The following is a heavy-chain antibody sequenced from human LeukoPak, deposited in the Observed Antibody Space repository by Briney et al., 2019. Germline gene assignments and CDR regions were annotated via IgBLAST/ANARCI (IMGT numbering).Heavy chain of an antibody. CDR1: GYTLTELS. J-gene: IGHJ4*02. D-gene: IGHD3-3*01. Sequence: ASVKVSCKVSGYTLTELSMHWVRQAPGKGLEWMGGFDTEDGETIYAQKFQGRVTMTEDTSTDTAYMELSSLRSEDTAVYYCATGYYDFWSGSEGPFDYWGQGTLVTVSS. V-gene: IGHV1-24*01. CDR3: ATGYYDFWSGSEGPFDY. CDR2: FDTEDGET.